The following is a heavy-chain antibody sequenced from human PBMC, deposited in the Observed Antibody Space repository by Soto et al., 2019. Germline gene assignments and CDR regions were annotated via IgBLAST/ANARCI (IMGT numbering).Heavy chain of an antibody. CDR1: GGTFSSYT. CDR2: ISAYNGNT. V-gene: IGHV1-18*01. Sequence: ASVKVSCKASGGTFSSYTISWVRQAPGQGLEWMGWISAYNGNTNYAQKLQGRVTMTTDTSTSTAYMELRSLRSDDTAVYYCARDGLVPNSSGWYVDYYYGMDVWGQGTTVTVSS. J-gene: IGHJ6*02. D-gene: IGHD6-19*01. CDR3: ARDGLVPNSSGWYVDYYYGMDV.